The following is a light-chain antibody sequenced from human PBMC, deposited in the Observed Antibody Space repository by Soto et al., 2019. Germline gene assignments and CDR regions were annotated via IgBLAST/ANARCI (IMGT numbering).Light chain of an antibody. CDR2: KAS. CDR3: QHYNSYSEA. V-gene: IGKV1-5*03. Sequence: DLQMTQSPSTLSGSVGDRVTITCRASQTISSWLAWYQQKPGKAPKLLIYKASTLKSGVPSRVSGSGSGTEFTLTISSLQPDDFATYYCQHYNSYSEAFGQGTKVDIK. J-gene: IGKJ1*01. CDR1: QTISSW.